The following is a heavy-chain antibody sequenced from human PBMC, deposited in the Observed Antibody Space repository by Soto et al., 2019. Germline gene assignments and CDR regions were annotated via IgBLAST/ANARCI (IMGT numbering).Heavy chain of an antibody. CDR1: GGSISSGGYS. D-gene: IGHD3-3*01. V-gene: IGHV4-30-2*01. J-gene: IGHJ4*02. CDR3: ARVRIGGPSGYSRAHYFDY. Sequence: TLSLTCAVSGGSISSGGYSWSWIRQPPGKGLEWIGYIYHSGSTYYNPSLKSRVTISVDRSKNQFSLKLSSVTAADTAVYYCARVRIGGPSGYSRAHYFDYWGQGTLVTVSS. CDR2: IYHSGST.